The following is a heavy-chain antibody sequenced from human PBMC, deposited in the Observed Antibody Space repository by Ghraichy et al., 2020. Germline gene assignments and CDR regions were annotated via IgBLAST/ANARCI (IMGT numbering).Heavy chain of an antibody. Sequence: SETLSLTCTVSGGSISSYYWSWIRQPPGKGLEWIGDISYSGSTNYNPSLKSRVTISVDTAKNQFSLKLSSVTAAETPVYYCARPPLRGYYSWFDPWGQGTLVTVSS. V-gene: IGHV4-59*08. CDR1: GGSISSYY. CDR3: ARPPLRGYYSWFDP. D-gene: IGHD3-9*01. J-gene: IGHJ5*02. CDR2: ISYSGST.